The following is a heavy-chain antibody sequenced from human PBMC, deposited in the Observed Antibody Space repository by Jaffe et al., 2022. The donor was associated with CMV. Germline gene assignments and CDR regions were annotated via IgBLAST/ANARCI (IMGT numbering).Heavy chain of an antibody. CDR3: VRELLGIVTSGASY. CDR2: ISSSGSTI. D-gene: IGHD1-26*01. J-gene: IGHJ4*02. Sequence: EVQLVESGGGLVQPGGSLRLSCEASGFPFSSYEMNWVRQSPGKGLEWLSYISSSGSTIFYADSVKGRFTVSRDNARNSVSLQMNSLRPEDTAVYFCVRELLGIVTSGASYWGQGTQVTVSS. V-gene: IGHV3-48*03. CDR1: GFPFSSYE.